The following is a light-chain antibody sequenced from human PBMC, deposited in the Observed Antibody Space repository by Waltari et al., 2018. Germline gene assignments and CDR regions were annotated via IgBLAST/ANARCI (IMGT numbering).Light chain of an antibody. Sequence: EIVLTQSPGTLSLSPGDRATLSCRASQSVNRTLAWYQQKPGQAPSLLIYGASIRATGIPDRLSGSGSGTDFRLTISRLEPEDFAVYYCQHYVTLPVTFGQGTKVEIK. V-gene: IGKV3-20*01. J-gene: IGKJ1*01. CDR1: QSVNRT. CDR3: QHYVTLPVT. CDR2: GAS.